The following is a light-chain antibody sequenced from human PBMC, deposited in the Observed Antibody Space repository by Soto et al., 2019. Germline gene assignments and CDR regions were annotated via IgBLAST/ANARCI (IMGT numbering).Light chain of an antibody. CDR3: CSYAGDSYV. CDR1: SSDVGNYNL. CDR2: DVS. J-gene: IGLJ1*01. Sequence: QSVLTQPASVSGSPGQSITISCTGTSSDVGNYNLVSWYQQHPGKAPKLMIYDVSKRPSGVSNRFSGSKSGNTASLTISGLQADDEADYYCCSYAGDSYVCGTGTKVSVL. V-gene: IGLV2-23*02.